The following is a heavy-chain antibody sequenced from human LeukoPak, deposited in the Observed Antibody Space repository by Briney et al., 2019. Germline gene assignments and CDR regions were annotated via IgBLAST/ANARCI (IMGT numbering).Heavy chain of an antibody. J-gene: IGHJ6*03. V-gene: IGHV1-69*13. Sequence: SVKVSCKASGGTFSSYAISWVRQAPGQGLEWMGGIIPIFGTANYAQKFQGRVTITADESTSTAYMELNSLRAEDTAVYYCAKSGENTYMDVWGKGTTVTVSS. CDR2: IIPIFGTA. CDR3: AKSGENTYMDV. CDR1: GGTFSSYA.